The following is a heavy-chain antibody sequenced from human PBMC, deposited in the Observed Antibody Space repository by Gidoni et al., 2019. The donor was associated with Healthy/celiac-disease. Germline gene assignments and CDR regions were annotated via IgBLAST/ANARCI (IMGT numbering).Heavy chain of an antibody. CDR1: GFTFDDYA. CDR3: AKDLDYGDYGSRFTGYGMDV. CDR2: ISWNSGSL. Sequence: EVQLVESGGGLVQPGRSLRLSCAASGFTFDDYAMHWVRQAPGKGLEWVSGISWNSGSLGYADSVKGRFTISRDNAKNSLYLQMNSLRAEDTALYYCAKDLDYGDYGSRFTGYGMDVWGQGTTVTVSS. D-gene: IGHD4-17*01. V-gene: IGHV3-9*01. J-gene: IGHJ6*02.